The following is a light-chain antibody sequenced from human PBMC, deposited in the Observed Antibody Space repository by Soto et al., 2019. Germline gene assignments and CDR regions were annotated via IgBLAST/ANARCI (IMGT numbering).Light chain of an antibody. CDR2: GAS. J-gene: IGKJ1*01. CDR1: QSVSSSY. V-gene: IGKV3-20*01. CDR3: QQHGSSPSWT. Sequence: IVLKQSPGTLSLSPGERATLSCRASQSVSSSYLAWYQQQPGQARRLLIYGASSRATGIPDRFSGSGSGTDFTLTISRLEPEDFAVYYCQQHGSSPSWTFGQGTKVDIK.